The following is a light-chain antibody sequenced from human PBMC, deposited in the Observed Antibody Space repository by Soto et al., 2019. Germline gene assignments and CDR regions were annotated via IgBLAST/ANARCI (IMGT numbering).Light chain of an antibody. Sequence: LVLTQSPSASASLGASVKLTCTLSRGHSSYAIAWHQQQPEKGPRYLMKLNSDGSHSKGDGIPDRFSGSSSGAERYLTISSLQSEDEADYYCQTWGTGIVFGGGTKLTVL. CDR2: LNSDGSH. J-gene: IGLJ3*02. V-gene: IGLV4-69*01. CDR1: RGHSSYA. CDR3: QTWGTGIV.